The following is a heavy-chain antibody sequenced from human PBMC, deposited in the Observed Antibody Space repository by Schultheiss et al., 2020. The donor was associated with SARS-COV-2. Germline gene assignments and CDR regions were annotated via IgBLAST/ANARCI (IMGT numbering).Heavy chain of an antibody. CDR2: ISYDGSNK. J-gene: IGHJ4*02. Sequence: GGSLRLSCAASGFTFSSYAMHWVRQAPGKGLEWVAVISYDGSNKYYADSVKGRFTISRDNAKNSLYLQMNSLRAEDTAVYYCAREPSWAPVTTDWGQVTLVTVSS. V-gene: IGHV3-30*07. CDR1: GFTFSSYA. CDR3: AREPSWAPVTTD. D-gene: IGHD4-17*01.